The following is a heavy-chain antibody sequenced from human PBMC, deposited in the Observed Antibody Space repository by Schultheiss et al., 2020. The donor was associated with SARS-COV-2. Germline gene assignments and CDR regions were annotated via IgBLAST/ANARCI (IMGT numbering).Heavy chain of an antibody. D-gene: IGHD5-12*01. Sequence: GGSLRLSCAASGFTFSSYDMHWVRQAPGKGLEWVSVIYSGGSTYYADSVKGRFTISRDNSKNTLYLQMNSLRAEDTAVYYCAREREWLEGYYFDYWGQGTLVTVSS. V-gene: IGHV3-53*01. CDR1: GFTFSSYD. CDR3: AREREWLEGYYFDY. CDR2: IYSGGST. J-gene: IGHJ4*02.